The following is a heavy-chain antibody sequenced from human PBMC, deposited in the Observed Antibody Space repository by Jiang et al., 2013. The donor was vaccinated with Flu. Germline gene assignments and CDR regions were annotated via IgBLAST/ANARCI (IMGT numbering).Heavy chain of an antibody. D-gene: IGHD6-19*01. CDR1: GGSISSYY. V-gene: IGHV4-59*01. CDR3: ARGRTSGWYFRGNYYYYGMDV. CDR2: IYYSGST. J-gene: IGHJ6*02. Sequence: GPGLVKPSETLSLTCTVSGGSISSYYWSWIRQPPGKGLEWIGYIYYSGSTNYNPSLKSRVTISVDTSKNQFSLKLSSVTAADTAVYYCARGRTSGWYFRGNYYYYGMDVWGQGTTVTVSS.